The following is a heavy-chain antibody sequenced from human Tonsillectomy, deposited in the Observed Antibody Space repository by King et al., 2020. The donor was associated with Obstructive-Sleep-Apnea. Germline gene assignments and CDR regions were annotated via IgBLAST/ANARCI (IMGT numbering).Heavy chain of an antibody. D-gene: IGHD4-17*01. Sequence: VQLVESGGGVVQPGRSLRLSCAASGFTFSSYGMHWVRQAPGKGLEWVAVIWYDGSNHYYADSVKGRFTISRDNSKNTLYLQMNSLRAEDTAVYFCAKGLRYGAYPDFDYWGQGTLVTVSS. CDR3: AKGLRYGAYPDFDY. J-gene: IGHJ4*02. CDR2: IWYDGSNH. CDR1: GFTFSSYG. V-gene: IGHV3-33*06.